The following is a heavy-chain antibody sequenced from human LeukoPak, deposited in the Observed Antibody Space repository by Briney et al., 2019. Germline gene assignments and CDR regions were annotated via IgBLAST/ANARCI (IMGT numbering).Heavy chain of an antibody. CDR1: GYTLTELS. V-gene: IGHV1-24*01. J-gene: IGHJ1*01. CDR3: ATVAKTGAGDSSSWSIQH. Sequence: ASVKVSCKVSGYTLTELSMHWVRQAPGKGREWMGGFDPEDGETIYAQKFQGRVTMTEDTSTDTAYMELSSLRSEDTAVYYCATVAKTGAGDSSSWSIQHWGQGTLVTVSS. CDR2: FDPEDGET. D-gene: IGHD6-13*01.